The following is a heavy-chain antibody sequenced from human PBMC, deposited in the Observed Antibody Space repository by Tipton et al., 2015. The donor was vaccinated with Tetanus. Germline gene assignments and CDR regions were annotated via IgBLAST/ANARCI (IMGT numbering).Heavy chain of an antibody. CDR1: GFRFGTYA. CDR3: AKDIPRGCSGGVH. Sequence: SLRLSCAASGFRFGTYAMFWVRQVPGKGLEWVSGISWNRGNIDYADSVKGRFTTSRDNAKNTLFLQMNNLRVEDTALYYCAKDIPRGCSGGVHWGQGPLVPVSP. V-gene: IGHV3-9*01. CDR2: ISWNRGNI. J-gene: IGHJ4*02. D-gene: IGHD3-10*02.